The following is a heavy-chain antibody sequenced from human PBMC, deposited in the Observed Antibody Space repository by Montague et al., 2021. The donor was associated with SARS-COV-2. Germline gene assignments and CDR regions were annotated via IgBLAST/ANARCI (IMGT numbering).Heavy chain of an antibody. CDR1: GVSISSAHYC. CDR3: ARDGDYGGTWYSFLQN. Sequence: SETLSLTCTVSGVSISSAHYCWGWVRQTPGKGLEWIGNIFYDGTSRSNPSLNSRVTISVDTSKSQLSLRLSSVTPEDTAIYYCARDGDYGGTWYSFLQNWGQGTLVIVSS. V-gene: IGHV4-39*02. D-gene: IGHD4-17*01. CDR2: IFYDGTS. J-gene: IGHJ1*01.